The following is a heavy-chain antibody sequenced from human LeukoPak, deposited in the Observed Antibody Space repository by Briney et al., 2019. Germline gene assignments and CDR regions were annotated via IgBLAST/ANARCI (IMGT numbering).Heavy chain of an antibody. V-gene: IGHV3-49*04. CDR1: GFTFGDYA. CDR2: IRSKAYGGTT. D-gene: IGHD3-10*01. Sequence: GGSLRLSCTASGFTFGDYATSWVRQAPGKGLEWVGFIRSKAYGGTTEYAASVKGRFTISRDDSKSIAYLQMNSLKTEDTAVYYCTRVRLWFGELSSFDYWGQGTLVTVSS. J-gene: IGHJ4*02. CDR3: TRVRLWFGELSSFDY.